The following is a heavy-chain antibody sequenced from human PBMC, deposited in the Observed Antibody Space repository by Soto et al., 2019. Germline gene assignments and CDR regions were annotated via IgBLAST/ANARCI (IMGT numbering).Heavy chain of an antibody. Sequence: SQTLSLTCAISGDSVSSNSAAWNWIRQSPSRGLEWLGRTYYRSKWYNDYAVSVKSRIIINPDTSKNQFPLQLNSVTPEDTAVYYCVREQWLVRGNYYYGLDVWGQGTTVTVSS. CDR3: VREQWLVRGNYYYGLDV. CDR2: TYYRSKWYN. CDR1: GDSVSSNSAA. J-gene: IGHJ6*02. D-gene: IGHD6-19*01. V-gene: IGHV6-1*01.